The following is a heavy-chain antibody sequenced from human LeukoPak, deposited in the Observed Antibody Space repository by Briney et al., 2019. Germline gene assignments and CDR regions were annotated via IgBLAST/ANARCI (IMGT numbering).Heavy chain of an antibody. CDR2: IRYDGSNK. Sequence: GGSLRLSCAASGFTFSSYGMHWVRQAPGKGLEWVAFIRYDGSNKYYADSVKGRLTISRDNSKNTLYLQMNSLRAEDTAVYYCAKDSGVYSGSLDYWGQGTLVTVSS. J-gene: IGHJ4*02. D-gene: IGHD1-26*01. V-gene: IGHV3-30*02. CDR1: GFTFSSYG. CDR3: AKDSGVYSGSLDY.